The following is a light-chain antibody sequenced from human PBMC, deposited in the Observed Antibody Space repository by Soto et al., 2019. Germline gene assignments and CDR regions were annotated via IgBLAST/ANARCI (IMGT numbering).Light chain of an antibody. J-gene: IGLJ2*01. Sequence: QLVLTQPPSASGTPGQRVTLSCSGSTSNIGNFFVYWYQQLPGTAPKLLIYRNDQRPSGVPDRFSGSKSGTSASLAISGLRSDDDADYYCAAWDDSLSAVVFGGGTKLTVL. V-gene: IGLV1-47*01. CDR2: RND. CDR3: AAWDDSLSAVV. CDR1: TSNIGNFF.